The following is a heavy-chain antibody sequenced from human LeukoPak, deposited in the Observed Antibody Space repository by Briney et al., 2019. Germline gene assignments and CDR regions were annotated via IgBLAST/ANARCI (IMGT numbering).Heavy chain of an antibody. J-gene: IGHJ6*02. CDR2: INHSGST. D-gene: IGHD2-15*01. CDR3: ARGWYCSGGSCYYLPIYYYYGMDV. V-gene: IGHV4-34*01. Sequence: SETLSLTCAVYGGSFSGYYWSWIRRPPGKGLEWIGEINHSGSTNYNPSLKSRVTISVDTSKNQFSLKLSSVTAADTAVYYCARGWYCSGGSCYYLPIYYYYGMDVWGQGTTVTVSS. CDR1: GGSFSGYY.